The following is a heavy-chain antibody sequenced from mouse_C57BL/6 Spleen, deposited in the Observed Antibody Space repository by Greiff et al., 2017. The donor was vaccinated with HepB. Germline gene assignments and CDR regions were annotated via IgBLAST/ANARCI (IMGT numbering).Heavy chain of an antibody. CDR2: IDPSDSET. CDR1: GYTFTSYW. CDR3: AREDGSSPWFAY. D-gene: IGHD1-1*01. J-gene: IGHJ3*01. Sequence: QVQLQQPGAELVRPGSSVKLSCKASGYTFTSYWMHWVKQRPIQGLEWIGNIDPSDSETHYNQKFKDKATLTVDKSSSTAYMQLSSLTSEDSAVYYCAREDGSSPWFAYWGQGTLVTVSA. V-gene: IGHV1-52*01.